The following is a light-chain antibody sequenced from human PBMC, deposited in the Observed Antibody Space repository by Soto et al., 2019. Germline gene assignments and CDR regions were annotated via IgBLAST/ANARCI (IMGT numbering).Light chain of an antibody. CDR3: QHYNNWPPWT. CDR1: QSVSRN. J-gene: IGKJ1*01. Sequence: EIVMTQSPATLSVSPGERVNLSCRASQSVSRNLAWYQQKPGQAPRLLIFGASTRATGVPARFSGSGSGTEFTLTISSLQSEDFAVYYCQHYNNWPPWTFGQGTKVEIK. V-gene: IGKV3-15*01. CDR2: GAS.